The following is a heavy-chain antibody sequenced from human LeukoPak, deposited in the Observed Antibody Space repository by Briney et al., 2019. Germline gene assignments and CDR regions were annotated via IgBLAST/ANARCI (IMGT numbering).Heavy chain of an antibody. CDR2: ISGSGGST. Sequence: GGSLRLSCAASGFTSSSYAMSWVRQAPGKGLEWVSAISGSGGSTYYADSVKGRFTISRDNSKNTLYLQMNSLRAEDTAVYYYAKDLSGALLPNWYFDLWGRGTLVTVSS. CDR3: AKDLSGALLPNWYFDL. V-gene: IGHV3-23*01. CDR1: GFTSSSYA. D-gene: IGHD3-10*01. J-gene: IGHJ2*01.